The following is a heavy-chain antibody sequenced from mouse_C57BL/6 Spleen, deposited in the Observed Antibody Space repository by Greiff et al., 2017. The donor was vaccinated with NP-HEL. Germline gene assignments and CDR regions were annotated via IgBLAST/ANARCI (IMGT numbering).Heavy chain of an antibody. J-gene: IGHJ1*03. D-gene: IGHD2-4*01. CDR1: GYTFTSYG. V-gene: IGHV1-81*01. Sequence: VQLQQSGAELARPGASVKLSCKASGYTFTSYGISWVKQRTGQGLEWIGEIYPRSGNTYYNEKFKGKATLTADKSSSTAYMELRSLTSEDSAVYFCARGDDYEGYWYFDVWGTGTTVTVSS. CDR3: ARGDDYEGYWYFDV. CDR2: IYPRSGNT.